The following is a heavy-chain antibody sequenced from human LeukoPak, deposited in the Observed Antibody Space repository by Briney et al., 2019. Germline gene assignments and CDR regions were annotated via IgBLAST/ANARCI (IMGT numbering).Heavy chain of an antibody. V-gene: IGHV4-39*01. D-gene: IGHD2-15*01. CDR3: ARLATCGYCSGGSCNEGCPYYFDY. Sequence: SETLSLTCTVSGGSIRSSSYYWGWIRQPPGKGLEWIGTIYYSGNTNYNPSLKSRVTISVDTSKNQFSLKLSSVTAADTAVYYCARLATCGYCSGGSCNEGCPYYFDYWGQGTLVTVSS. CDR1: GGSIRSSSYY. CDR2: IYYSGNT. J-gene: IGHJ4*02.